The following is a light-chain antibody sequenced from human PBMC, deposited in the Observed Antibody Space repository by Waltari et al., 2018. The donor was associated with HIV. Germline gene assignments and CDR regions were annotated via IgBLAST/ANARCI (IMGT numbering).Light chain of an antibody. J-gene: IGKJ1*01. CDR2: QAS. V-gene: IGKV1-5*03. CDR1: VNLNRW. CDR3: QEYDRFTGT. Sequence: DIQMTHTHSTLSASVGDSVTITCRASVNLNRWLAWYQQKPGKAPNLLIFQASSLDSGVPSRFSGSGSGTEFTLTINSLQPDDFGTYFCQEYDRFTGTFGQGTKVEIK.